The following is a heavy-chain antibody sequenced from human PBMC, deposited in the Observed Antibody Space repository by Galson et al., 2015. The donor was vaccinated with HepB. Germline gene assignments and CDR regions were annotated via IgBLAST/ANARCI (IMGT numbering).Heavy chain of an antibody. V-gene: IGHV3-15*01. Sequence: SLRLSCAASGFTFSNAWMSWVRQAPGKGLEWVGRIKSKTDGGTTDYAAPVKGRFTISRDDSKNTLYLQMNSLKTEDTAVYYCTTADTPYYYYGMDVWGQGTTVTVSS. CDR1: GFTFSNAW. CDR3: TTADTPYYYYGMDV. CDR2: IKSKTDGGTT. D-gene: IGHD5-18*01. J-gene: IGHJ6*02.